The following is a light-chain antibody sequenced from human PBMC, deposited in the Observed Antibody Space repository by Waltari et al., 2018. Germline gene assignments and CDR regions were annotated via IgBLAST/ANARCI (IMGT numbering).Light chain of an antibody. CDR1: QRVLYSSNNKNY. J-gene: IGKJ1*01. CDR3: QQYYGTPLWT. Sequence: IVMTQSPNSLAVSLGERATIHCKSSQRVLYSSNNKNYFAWYQQKPGQPPKLLIYWASTRESGVPDRFSGSGSGTDFTLTISSLQAEDVAVYYCQQYYGTPLWTFGQGTKVEIK. CDR2: WAS. V-gene: IGKV4-1*01.